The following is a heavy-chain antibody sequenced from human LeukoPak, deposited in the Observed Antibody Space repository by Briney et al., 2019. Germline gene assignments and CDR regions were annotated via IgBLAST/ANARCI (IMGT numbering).Heavy chain of an antibody. V-gene: IGHV3-23*01. D-gene: IGHD4-23*01. CDR3: AKTLGSDGGSSTGH. Sequence: PGGSLRLFCAASGFTFSSYAMNWVSQAPGKGLEWVSAIRGRCGNTHCTESAKRRLHMYRDNFKNSLYLQMHSVSAEDTPVYYCAKTLGSDGGSSTGHWGQGTLVTVSS. J-gene: IGHJ4*02. CDR2: IRGRCGNT. CDR1: GFTFSSYA.